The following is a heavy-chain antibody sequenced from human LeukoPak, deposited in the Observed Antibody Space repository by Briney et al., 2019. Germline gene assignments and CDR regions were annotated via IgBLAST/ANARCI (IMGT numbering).Heavy chain of an antibody. CDR1: GFTFSSYV. V-gene: IGHV3-30*02. Sequence: GGSLRLSCAASGFTFSSYVMHWVRQAPGKGLEWVAFIRYDGSNKYYADSVKGRFTISRDNSKNTLYLQMNSLRAEDTAVYYCAKDPSYDSSGYYYVPKYYFDYWGQGTLVTVSS. D-gene: IGHD3-22*01. CDR2: IRYDGSNK. J-gene: IGHJ4*02. CDR3: AKDPSYDSSGYYYVPKYYFDY.